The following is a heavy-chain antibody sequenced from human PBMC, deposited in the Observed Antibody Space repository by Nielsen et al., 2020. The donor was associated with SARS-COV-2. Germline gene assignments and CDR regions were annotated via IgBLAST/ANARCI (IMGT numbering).Heavy chain of an antibody. J-gene: IGHJ4*02. Sequence: GESLKISCAASGFTFSSYEMNWVRQAPGKGLEWVSYISGSGDTIYYADSVRGRFTISRDNAKNSLHLQMNSLRAEDTAVYYCAGRESGHNYGMNWGQGTLVTVSS. V-gene: IGHV3-48*03. D-gene: IGHD5-24*01. CDR3: AGRESGHNYGMN. CDR1: GFTFSSYE. CDR2: ISGSGDTI.